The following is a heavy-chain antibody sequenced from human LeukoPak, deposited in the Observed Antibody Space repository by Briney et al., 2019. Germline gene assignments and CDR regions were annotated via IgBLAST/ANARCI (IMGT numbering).Heavy chain of an antibody. V-gene: IGHV1-69*13. J-gene: IGHJ5*02. CDR1: GGTFSSYA. Sequence: SVKVSCKASGGTFSSYAISWVRQAPGQGLEWMGRIIPIFGTANYAQKFQGRVTITADESTSTAYMELSSLRSEDTAVYYCAGYDFWSGYNWFDPWGQGTLVTVSS. CDR2: IIPIFGTA. CDR3: AGYDFWSGYNWFDP. D-gene: IGHD3-3*01.